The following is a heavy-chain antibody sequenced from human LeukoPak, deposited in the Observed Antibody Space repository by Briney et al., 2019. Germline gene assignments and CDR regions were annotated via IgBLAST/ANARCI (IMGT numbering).Heavy chain of an antibody. CDR3: AKIPWYYDSSGYYYKSGGAFDI. Sequence: GGSLRLSCAASGFTFSSYSMNWVRQAPGKWLEWVSSISSSSSYIYYADSVKGRFTISRDNAKNSLYLQMNSLRAEDTAVYYCAKIPWYYDSSGYYYKSGGAFDIWGQGTMVTVSS. CDR1: GFTFSSYS. V-gene: IGHV3-21*01. CDR2: ISSSSSYI. D-gene: IGHD3-22*01. J-gene: IGHJ3*02.